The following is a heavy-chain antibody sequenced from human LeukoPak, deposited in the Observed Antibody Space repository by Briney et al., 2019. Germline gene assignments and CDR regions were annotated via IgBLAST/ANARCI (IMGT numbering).Heavy chain of an antibody. Sequence: PSGTLSLTCAVYVGSFSGYYWSWIRQPPGKGLEWIGEINHSGSTNYNPSLKSRVTISVDTSKNQFSLKLSSVTAADTAVYYCARGGCIDYWGQGTLVTVSS. CDR3: ARGGCIDY. J-gene: IGHJ4*02. CDR2: INHSGST. D-gene: IGHD2-15*01. CDR1: VGSFSGYY. V-gene: IGHV4-34*01.